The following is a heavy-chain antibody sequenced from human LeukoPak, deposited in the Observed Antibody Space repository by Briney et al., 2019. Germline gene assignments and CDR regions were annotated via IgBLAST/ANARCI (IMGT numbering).Heavy chain of an antibody. CDR1: VFTFSSYG. CDR3: ARSVGSSGYDYMADGAFDI. V-gene: IGHV3-30*03. CDR2: ISYDGSNK. Sequence: VVQPGRSLRLSCAASVFTFSSYGMHWVRQAPGKGLEGVAVISYDGSNKYYADSVKGRFTISRDNSKNTLYLQMNSLRAEDTAVYYCARSVGSSGYDYMADGAFDIWGQGTMVTVSS. D-gene: IGHD5-12*01. J-gene: IGHJ3*02.